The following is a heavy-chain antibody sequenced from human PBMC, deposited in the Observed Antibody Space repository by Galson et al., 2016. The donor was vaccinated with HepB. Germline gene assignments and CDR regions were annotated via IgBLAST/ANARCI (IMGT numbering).Heavy chain of an antibody. D-gene: IGHD2/OR15-2a*01. J-gene: IGHJ4*02. CDR1: GGSISSSSYY. CDR2: IYYTGST. Sequence: SETLSLTCTVSGGSISSSSYYWAWIRQPPGKGLEWIGNIYYTGSTYYSPSLKSRVIISIDTSKNQFSLNLTSVTAADTAVYYCVRGRTTFLDWGQGTLVTVSS. CDR3: VRGRTTFLD. V-gene: IGHV4-39*07.